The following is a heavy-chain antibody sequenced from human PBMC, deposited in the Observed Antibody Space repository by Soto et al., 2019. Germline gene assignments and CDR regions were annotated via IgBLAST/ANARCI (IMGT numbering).Heavy chain of an antibody. Sequence: EVQLLESGGDLVQPGGSLRLSCVASGFIFSDYPMTWVRQAPGKGLEWVSTIGVSGADTYYADSVKGRFTITRDNSKNKVYVQINRLRAEDTAVYYCAKRAGTCVWVVFYHWGQGALVAVSS. D-gene: IGHD3-16*01. CDR2: IGVSGADT. J-gene: IGHJ4*02. CDR3: AKRAGTCVWVVFYH. V-gene: IGHV3-23*01. CDR1: GFIFSDYP.